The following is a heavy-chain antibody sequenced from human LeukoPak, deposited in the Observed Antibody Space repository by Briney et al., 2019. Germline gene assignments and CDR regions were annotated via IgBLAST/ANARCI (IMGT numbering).Heavy chain of an antibody. J-gene: IGHJ5*02. CDR3: ARNRPRYYYGSGSYHWFDP. V-gene: IGHV4-59*12. Sequence: SSETLSLTCTVSGGSISSYYWSWIRQPPGKGLEWIGYIYYSGSTNYNPSPKSRVTISVDTSKNQFSLKLSSVTAADTAVYYCARNRPRYYYGSGSYHWFDPWGQGTLVTVSS. CDR2: IYYSGST. D-gene: IGHD3-10*01. CDR1: GGSISSYY.